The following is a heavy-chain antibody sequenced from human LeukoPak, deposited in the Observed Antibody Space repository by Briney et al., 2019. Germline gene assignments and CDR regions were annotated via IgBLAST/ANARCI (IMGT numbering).Heavy chain of an antibody. V-gene: IGHV3-7*01. D-gene: IGHD5-18*01. CDR1: GFTFSSYW. Sequence: GGSLRLSCAASGFTFSSYWMSWVRQAPGKGLEWVAHIKQDGSEKYYVDSVKGRLTISRDNTKNSLYLQMNSLRAEDTAVYYCARDTAMVIQTYYFDYWGQGTLVTVSS. J-gene: IGHJ4*02. CDR3: ARDTAMVIQTYYFDY. CDR2: IKQDGSEK.